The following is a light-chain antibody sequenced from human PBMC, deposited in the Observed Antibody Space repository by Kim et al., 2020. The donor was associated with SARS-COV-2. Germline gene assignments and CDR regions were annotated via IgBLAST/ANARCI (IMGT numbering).Light chain of an antibody. CDR2: LNSDGSH. J-gene: IGLJ2*01. CDR3: QTWGAGIQV. V-gene: IGLV4-69*01. CDR1: SGHSSYA. Sequence: QPVLTQSPSASASLGASVKLTCTLSSGHSSYAIAWHQQQPEKGPRSLMKLNSDGSHTKGDGIPDRFSGSSSGSERYLTISSLQSEDEADYYCQTWGAGIQVFGGGTQLTVL.